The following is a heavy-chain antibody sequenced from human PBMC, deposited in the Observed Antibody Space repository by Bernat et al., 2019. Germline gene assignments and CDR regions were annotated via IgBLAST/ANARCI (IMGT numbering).Heavy chain of an antibody. CDR1: GFTFDIYW. D-gene: IGHD2-8*01. V-gene: IGHV3-7*01. J-gene: IGHJ5*02. CDR3: ARMGNTYGQYNWFDP. CDR2: IKQDGSEK. Sequence: EVQLVESGGGLVQPGGSLRLSCAASGFTFDIYWMSWVRQAPGKGLEWVANIKQDGSEKHYVDSVKGRFTISRDNAKNLVYLKMNSLRGEDTAVYYCARMGNTYGQYNWFDPWGQGTLVTVAS.